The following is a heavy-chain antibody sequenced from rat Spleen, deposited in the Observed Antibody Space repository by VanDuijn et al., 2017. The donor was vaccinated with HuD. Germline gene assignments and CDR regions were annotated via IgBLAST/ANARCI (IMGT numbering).Heavy chain of an antibody. CDR2: ISYSGST. CDR1: GYSITSNY. V-gene: IGHV3-1*01. J-gene: IGHJ2*01. Sequence: EVQLQESGPGLVKPSQSLSLTCSVTGYSITSNYWGWIRKFPGNKMEWMAYISYSGSTGFNPSLKSRISITRDTSRNQFFLQLNSVTTEDTATYYCARTCNTDYFDYWGQGVMVTVSS. CDR3: ARTCNTDYFDY. D-gene: IGHD4-1*01.